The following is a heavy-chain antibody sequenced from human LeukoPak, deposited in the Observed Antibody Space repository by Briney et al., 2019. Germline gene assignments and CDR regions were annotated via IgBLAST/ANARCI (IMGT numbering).Heavy chain of an antibody. D-gene: IGHD4-23*01. CDR1: GGTFSSYT. J-gene: IGHJ2*01. Sequence: GASVKVSCKASGGTFSSYTISWVRQAPGQGLEWMGRIIPILGIANYAQKFQGRVTITADKSTSTAYMELSSLRSEDTAVYYCATRIGGNSDWYSDLWGRGTLVTVSS. V-gene: IGHV1-69*02. CDR3: ATRIGGNSDWYSDL. CDR2: IIPILGIA.